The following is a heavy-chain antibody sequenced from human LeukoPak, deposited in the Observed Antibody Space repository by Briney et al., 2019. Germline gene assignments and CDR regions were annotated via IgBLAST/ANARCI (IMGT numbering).Heavy chain of an antibody. CDR3: ARESEDTGFDP. V-gene: IGHV4-59*01. D-gene: IGHD5-18*01. J-gene: IGHJ5*02. CDR1: GGSISSDY. CDR2: ISYSGSA. Sequence: SETLSLTCTVSGGSISSDYWSWIRQPPGKGLEWIGYISYSGSANYNPSLKSRVTMSVDTSNNKFSLRLSSVTAADTAVYYCARESEDTGFDPWGQGTLVTVSS.